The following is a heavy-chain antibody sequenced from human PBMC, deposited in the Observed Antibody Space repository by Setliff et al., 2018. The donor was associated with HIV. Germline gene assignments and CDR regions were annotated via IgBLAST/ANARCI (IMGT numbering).Heavy chain of an antibody. CDR1: GGSISSGSYY. V-gene: IGHV4-39*02. CDR3: ARGRDYTGSWFRPFYLDF. D-gene: IGHD3-3*01. CDR2: INHSGST. J-gene: IGHJ4*01. Sequence: SETLSLTCTVSGGSISSGSYYWSWIRQPPGKGLEWLGEINHSGSTAYNLALESRVSMSIDTSKNQFSLKLTSVTAADTAIYYCARGRDYTGSWFRPFYLDFWGHGNLVTVSS.